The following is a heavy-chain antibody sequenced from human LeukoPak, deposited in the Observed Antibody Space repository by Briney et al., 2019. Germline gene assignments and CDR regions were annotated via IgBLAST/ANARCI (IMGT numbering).Heavy chain of an antibody. CDR2: VDTSDGSA. V-gene: IGHV1-46*02. J-gene: IGHJ1*01. CDR1: GYTFDRHY. CDR3: ATQANTDILH. Sequence: ASVKVSCKASGYTFDRHYLHWICQAPGQGPEWVGAVDTSDGSATYAQKFQGRVTMTSDTSATTVYLELSSLRSGDTALFYCATQANTDILHWGQGTLVTVSS.